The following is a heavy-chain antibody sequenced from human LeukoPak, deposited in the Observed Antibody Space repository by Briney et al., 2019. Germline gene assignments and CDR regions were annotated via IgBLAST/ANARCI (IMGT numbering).Heavy chain of an antibody. CDR2: ISSNGGST. V-gene: IGHV3-64*01. D-gene: IGHD1-26*01. CDR1: GFTFSSYA. J-gene: IGHJ4*02. Sequence: GGSLRLSCAASGFTFSSYAMHWVRQAPGKGLEYVSAISSNGGSTYYANSVKGRFTISRDNSKNTLYLQMGSLRAEDMAVYYCARGVGAGFDYWGQGTLVTVSS. CDR3: ARGVGAGFDY.